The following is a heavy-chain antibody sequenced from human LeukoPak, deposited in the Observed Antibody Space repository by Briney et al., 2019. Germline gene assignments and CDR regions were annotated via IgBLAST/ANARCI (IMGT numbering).Heavy chain of an antibody. Sequence: GGSLRLSCAASGFTFSSYSMNWVRQAPGKGLEWVSYISPSSSIIQYADSVKGRFTISRDDAKNSLYLQMNSLRDEDTAVYYCARDYDYAFDYWGQGTLVTVSS. CDR3: ARDYDYAFDY. V-gene: IGHV3-48*02. CDR1: GFTFSSYS. J-gene: IGHJ4*02. CDR2: ISPSSSII. D-gene: IGHD5-12*01.